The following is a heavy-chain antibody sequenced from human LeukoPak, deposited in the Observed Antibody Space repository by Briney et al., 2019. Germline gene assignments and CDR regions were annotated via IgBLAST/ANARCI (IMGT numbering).Heavy chain of an antibody. D-gene: IGHD3-22*01. CDR2: ISSSSSTI. J-gene: IGHJ4*02. CDR3: AREYGYYYDSSGYYPLDY. Sequence: PGGSLRLSCAASGFTFSSYSMSWVRQAPGKGLEWVSYISSSSSTIYYADSVKGRFTISRDNAKNSLYLQMNSLRDEDTAVYYCAREYGYYYDSSGYYPLDYWGQGTLVTVSS. CDR1: GFTFSSYS. V-gene: IGHV3-48*02.